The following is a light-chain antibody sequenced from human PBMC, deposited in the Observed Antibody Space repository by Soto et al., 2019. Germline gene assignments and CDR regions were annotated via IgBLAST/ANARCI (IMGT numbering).Light chain of an antibody. CDR3: QQRSIWPWT. J-gene: IGKJ1*01. V-gene: IGKV3-11*01. Sequence: EIVLTQSPATLSLSPGERATLSCRASQSVSRYLAWYQQKPGQAPRLLIYDASNRATGIPARFSGSGSGTDFTLNVSSLEPEDFAIYYCQQRSIWPWTFGQGTKVDIK. CDR1: QSVSRY. CDR2: DAS.